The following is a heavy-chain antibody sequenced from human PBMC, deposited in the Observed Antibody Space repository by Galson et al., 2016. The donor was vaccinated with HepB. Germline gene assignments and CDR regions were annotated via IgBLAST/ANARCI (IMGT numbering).Heavy chain of an antibody. CDR2: IYYNGRT. CDR1: GASISGYY. Sequence: ETLSLTCTVSGASISGYYLSWIRRPPGKGLEWIGYIYYNGRTNYNPSLKSRVTISVDTSKNQFSLKLSSVTAADTAVYYCARDDSGGWYGFHYGMDVWGQGTTVTVSS. CDR3: ARDDSGGWYGFHYGMDV. V-gene: IGHV4-59*01. J-gene: IGHJ6*02. D-gene: IGHD6-19*01.